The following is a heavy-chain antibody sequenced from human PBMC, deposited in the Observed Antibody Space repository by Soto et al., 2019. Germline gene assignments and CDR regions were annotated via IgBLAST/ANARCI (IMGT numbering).Heavy chain of an antibody. CDR2: IIPIFGTA. CDR3: AKLPMSVGATTSAVDY. V-gene: IGHV1-69*13. CDR1: GGTFSSYA. Sequence: SVKVSCKASGGTFSSYAISWVRQAPGQGLEWMGGIIPIFGTANYAQKFQGRVTITADESTSTAYMELSSLRSEDTAVYYCAKLPMSVGATTSAVDYRGQGTLVTVSS. D-gene: IGHD1-26*01. J-gene: IGHJ4*02.